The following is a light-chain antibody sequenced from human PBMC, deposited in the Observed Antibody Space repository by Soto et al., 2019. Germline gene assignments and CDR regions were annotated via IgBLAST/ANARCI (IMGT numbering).Light chain of an antibody. Sequence: EIVLTQSPDTLSLSPGERATLSCRASQRVSSGFLAWYQQKPGQAPRLLIYRASTRATGIPDRFTGSGSGTDFTLTISRLEREDFAVYYCQQYESSPLTFGGGTKVEIK. V-gene: IGKV3-20*01. CDR3: QQYESSPLT. CDR2: RAS. J-gene: IGKJ4*01. CDR1: QRVSSGF.